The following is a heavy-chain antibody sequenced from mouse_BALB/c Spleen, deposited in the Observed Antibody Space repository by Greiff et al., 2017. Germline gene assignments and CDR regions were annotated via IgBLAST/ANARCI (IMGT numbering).Heavy chain of an antibody. CDR2: ISSGGSYT. V-gene: IGHV5-9-4*01. CDR1: GFTFSSYA. D-gene: IGHD1-1*01. J-gene: IGHJ4*01. CDR3: ARETTDAMDY. Sequence: EVKVVESGGGLVKPGGSLKLSCAASGFTFSSYAMSWVRQSPEKRLEWVAEISSGGSYTYYPDTVTGRFTISRDNAKNTLYLEMSSLRSEDTAMYYCARETTDAMDYWGQGTSVTVSS.